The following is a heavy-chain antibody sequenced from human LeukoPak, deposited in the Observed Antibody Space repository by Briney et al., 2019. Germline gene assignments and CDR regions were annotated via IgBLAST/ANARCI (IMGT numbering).Heavy chain of an antibody. CDR2: INPITGAT. J-gene: IGHJ6*04. CDR1: VYTFSGYY. D-gene: IGHD1-26*01. Sequence: ASVKVSCKASVYTFSGYYMHWVRQAPGQGLEWMEWINPITGATNYAQNFQGSVTMTRDPSINTGYMELTSLTSADTAVYYCARALTLCSGSYCPQDVWGRGTTVTVSS. V-gene: IGHV1-2*02. CDR3: ARALTLCSGSYCPQDV.